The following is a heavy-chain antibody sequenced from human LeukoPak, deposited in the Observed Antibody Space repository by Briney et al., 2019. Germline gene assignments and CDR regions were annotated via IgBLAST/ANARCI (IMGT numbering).Heavy chain of an antibody. CDR3: ARDAVAARGEFDV. CDR2: ISGSGTTT. V-gene: IGHV3-23*01. CDR1: GLTFRSYA. D-gene: IGHD6-6*01. J-gene: IGHJ1*01. Sequence: PGGSLRLSCAASGLTFRSYAMTWVRQAPGKGLEWVSSISGSGTTTYFADSVKGRFTISRDNSKGSLYLQMNSLRDEDTAVYYCARDAVAARGEFDVWGQGTLVTVSS.